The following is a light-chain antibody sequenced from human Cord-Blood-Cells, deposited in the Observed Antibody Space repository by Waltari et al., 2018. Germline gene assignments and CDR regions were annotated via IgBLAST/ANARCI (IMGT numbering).Light chain of an antibody. CDR3: SSYTSSSTYV. V-gene: IGLV2-14*01. J-gene: IGLJ1*01. CDR1: TSYVGGYNY. Sequence: ALMQPAPVSGPLGRSTTTTSTETTSYVGGYNYVSWYQQHPGKAPNLMIYDVSNRRSGVSNRLSGYKSGNTASLTIPGLQAEDEADYYCSSYTSSSTYVFGTGTKVTVL. CDR2: DVS.